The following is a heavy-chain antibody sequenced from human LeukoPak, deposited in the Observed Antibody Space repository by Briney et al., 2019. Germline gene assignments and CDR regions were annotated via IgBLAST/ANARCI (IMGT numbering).Heavy chain of an antibody. J-gene: IGHJ4*02. CDR1: GGSISTYY. CDR2: IYHSGST. V-gene: IGHV4-4*08. Sequence: TASETLSLTCTVSGGSISTYYWSWIRQPPGKGLEWIGYIYHSGSTNYNPSLKSRVTISVDTSKNQFSLKLSSVTAADTAVYYCARTTYHYYYDSSGSFDYWGQGTLVTVSS. CDR3: ARTTYHYYYDSSGSFDY. D-gene: IGHD3-22*01.